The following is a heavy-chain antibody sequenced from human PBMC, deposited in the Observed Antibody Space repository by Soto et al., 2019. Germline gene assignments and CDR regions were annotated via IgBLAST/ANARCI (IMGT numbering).Heavy chain of an antibody. J-gene: IGHJ5*02. V-gene: IGHV3-7*03. D-gene: IGHD6-6*01. CDR3: ARGYSSSPNWFDP. CDR1: GFTISSYW. CDR2: IKHDGSAK. Sequence: LXLCCAVSGFTISSYWMSWVRQAPGKGLEWVANIKHDGSAKYYVDSVKGRFAISKDNAKNSLYLQMNSVRAEDTAVYYCARGYSSSPNWFDPWGQGTLVTGSS.